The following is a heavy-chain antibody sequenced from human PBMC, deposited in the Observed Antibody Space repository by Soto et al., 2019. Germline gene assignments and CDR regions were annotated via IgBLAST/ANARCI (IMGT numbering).Heavy chain of an antibody. D-gene: IGHD2-15*01. CDR2: INPSGGST. CDR1: GYTFTSYY. J-gene: IGHJ6*03. CDR3: ALLGYCSGGSCYSPYYYYYYYMDV. Sequence: ASVKVSCKASGYTFTSYYMHWVRQAPGQGLEWMGIINPSGGSTSYAQKFQGRVTMTRDTSTSTVYMELSSLRSEDTAVYYCALLGYCSGGSCYSPYYYYYYYMDVWGKGTTVTVSS. V-gene: IGHV1-46*03.